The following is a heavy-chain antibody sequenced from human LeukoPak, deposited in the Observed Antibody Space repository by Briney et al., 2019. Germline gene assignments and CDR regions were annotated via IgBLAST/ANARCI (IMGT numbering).Heavy chain of an antibody. J-gene: IGHJ4*02. CDR2: VSYNGRP. CDR3: ARLHDSVLTRFLYYFDY. CDR1: GGSISSYY. V-gene: IGHV4-59*12. Sequence: PSETLSLTCNVSGGSISSYYWSWIRQPPGRGLEYIGYVSYNGRPNYNPSLQGRVTMSVHTSKNQLSLKLSSVTAADTAVYYCARLHDSVLTRFLYYFDYWGQGTLVTVSS. D-gene: IGHD3-9*01.